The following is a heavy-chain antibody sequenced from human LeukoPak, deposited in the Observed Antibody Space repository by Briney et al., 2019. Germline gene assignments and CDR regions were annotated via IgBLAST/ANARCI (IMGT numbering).Heavy chain of an antibody. CDR2: IIPSSGST. Sequence: ASVKISCKASGDTFTNYYIHWVRQPPGQGLEWMGIIIPSSGSTTYAQKFQGRVTMTRDTSTNTVYMELSSLRFEDTAVYYCARALSGGSIYWGQGTLVTVSS. V-gene: IGHV1-46*01. J-gene: IGHJ4*02. CDR1: GDTFTNYY. CDR3: ARALSGGSIY. D-gene: IGHD2-15*01.